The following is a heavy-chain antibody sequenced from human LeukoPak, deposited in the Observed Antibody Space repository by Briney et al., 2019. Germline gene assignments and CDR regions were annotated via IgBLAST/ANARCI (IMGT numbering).Heavy chain of an antibody. V-gene: IGHV4-34*01. Sequence: PSETLSLTCAVYGGSFSGHYWSWIRQPPGKGLEWIGEINHSGSTNYNPSLKSRVTISVDTSKNQFSLKLSSVTAADTAVYYCARGLIVVVPAASYYYYGMDVWGKGTTVTVSS. CDR2: INHSGST. D-gene: IGHD2-2*01. CDR3: ARGLIVVVPAASYYYYGMDV. J-gene: IGHJ6*04. CDR1: GGSFSGHY.